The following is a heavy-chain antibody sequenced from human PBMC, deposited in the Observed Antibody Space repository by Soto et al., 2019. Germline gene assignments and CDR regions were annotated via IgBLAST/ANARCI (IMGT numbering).Heavy chain of an antibody. CDR3: ARGITIYDYIWGSYRSYYFDY. D-gene: IGHD3-16*02. J-gene: IGHJ4*02. Sequence: VASVKVSCKASGYTFTSYDINWVRQATGQGLEWMGWMNPNSGNTGYAQKFQGRVTMTRNTSISTAYMELSSLRSEDTAVYYCARGITIYDYIWGSYRSYYFDYWGQGTLVTVSS. CDR1: GYTFTSYD. CDR2: MNPNSGNT. V-gene: IGHV1-8*01.